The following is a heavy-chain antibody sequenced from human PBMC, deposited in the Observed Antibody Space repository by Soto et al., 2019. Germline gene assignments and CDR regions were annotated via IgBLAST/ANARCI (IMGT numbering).Heavy chain of an antibody. CDR1: GYTFTSYG. D-gene: IGHD2-15*01. V-gene: IGHV1-18*01. CDR3: ARFSGGSYITYYFYYGIDV. Sequence: ASVKVSCKASGYTFTSYGISWVRQAPGQGLDWMGWISAYNGNTKYAQDLQGRVTMTTDTSTSTAYMELRSLRSDDTAVYYCARFSGGSYITYYFYYGIDVWGQGTTGTV. J-gene: IGHJ6*02. CDR2: ISAYNGNT.